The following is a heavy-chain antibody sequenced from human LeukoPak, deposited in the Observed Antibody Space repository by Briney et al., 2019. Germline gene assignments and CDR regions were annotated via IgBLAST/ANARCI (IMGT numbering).Heavy chain of an antibody. CDR3: ARLKSKSFFDY. CDR2: IFYSGIT. CDR1: GGSVSSSSYY. Sequence: SETLSLTCTVSGGSVSSSSYYWGWIRQPPGKGQEWIGNIFYSGITYYNPSLKSRVSISVDTSNNQFSLRLSSVTATDTAVYYCARLKSKSFFDYWGQGTLVTVSS. D-gene: IGHD3-16*02. J-gene: IGHJ4*02. V-gene: IGHV4-39*01.